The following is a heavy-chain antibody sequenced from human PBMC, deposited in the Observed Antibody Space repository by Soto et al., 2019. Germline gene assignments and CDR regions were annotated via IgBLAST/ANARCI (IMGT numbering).Heavy chain of an antibody. CDR1: GFTFSSYG. J-gene: IGHJ6*02. V-gene: IGHV3-30*18. CDR3: AKEDMITFGGGIVRDGMDV. D-gene: IGHD3-16*02. CDR2: ISYDGSNK. Sequence: QVQLVESGGGVVQPGRSLRLSCAASGFTFSSYGRHWVRQAPGKGLEWVAVISYDGSNKYYADSVKGRFTISRDNAKNTLYLQMSGLGAEDTAVYYCAKEDMITFGGGIVRDGMDVWGQGATVTVSS.